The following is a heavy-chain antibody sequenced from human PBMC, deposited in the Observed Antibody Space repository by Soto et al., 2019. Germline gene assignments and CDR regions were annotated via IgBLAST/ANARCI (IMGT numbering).Heavy chain of an antibody. D-gene: IGHD1-26*01. Sequence: SETLSLTCTVSGDSINSNNWWSWVRQPPGKGLEWIGEIYHSGTTNYNPSLKSRVTMSVDTSKNQFSLQLGSVTAADTAVYYCARDGSGSPGSADYWGQGTLVTSPQ. J-gene: IGHJ4*02. CDR2: IYHSGTT. V-gene: IGHV4-4*02. CDR3: ARDGSGSPGSADY. CDR1: GDSINSNNW.